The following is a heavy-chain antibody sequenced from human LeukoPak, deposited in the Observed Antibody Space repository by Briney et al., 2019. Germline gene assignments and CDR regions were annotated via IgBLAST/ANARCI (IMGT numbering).Heavy chain of an antibody. Sequence: ASVKVSCKASGYTFTSYDINWVRQATGQGLEWMGWMNPNSGNTGYAQKFQGRVTITRNTSISTAYMELSSLRSEDTAVYYCATGVVIMYYFDYWGQGTLVTVSS. CDR3: ATGVVIMYYFDY. CDR1: GYTFTSYD. D-gene: IGHD3-3*01. CDR2: MNPNSGNT. V-gene: IGHV1-8*03. J-gene: IGHJ4*02.